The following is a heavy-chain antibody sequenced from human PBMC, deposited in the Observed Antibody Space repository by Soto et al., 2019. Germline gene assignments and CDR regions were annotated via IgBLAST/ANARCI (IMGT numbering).Heavy chain of an antibody. Sequence: GGSLRLSCAASGFTFSDSHMSWIRQAPGKGLEWISYITFSGNTVYYADSLKGRFTISRDNAKNSLYLQMNRLRAEDTAVYYCARVSWREKYGMDVWGQGTTVTVSS. CDR1: GFTFSDSH. CDR3: ARVSWREKYGMDV. V-gene: IGHV3-11*01. CDR2: ITFSGNTV. J-gene: IGHJ6*02.